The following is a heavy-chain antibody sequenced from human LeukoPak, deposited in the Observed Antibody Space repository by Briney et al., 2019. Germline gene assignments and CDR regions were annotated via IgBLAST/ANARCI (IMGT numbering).Heavy chain of an antibody. CDR2: IWYDGSNK. D-gene: IGHD6-19*01. CDR1: GFTFSSYG. V-gene: IGHV3-33*01. J-gene: IGHJ4*02. Sequence: PGGSLRLSCAASGFTFSSYGMHWVRQAPGKGLGWVAVIWYDGSNKYYADSVKGRFTISRDNSKNTMYLQMNSLRAEDTAVYYCARDLPLQYSSGWYPFDYWGQGTLVTVSS. CDR3: ARDLPLQYSSGWYPFDY.